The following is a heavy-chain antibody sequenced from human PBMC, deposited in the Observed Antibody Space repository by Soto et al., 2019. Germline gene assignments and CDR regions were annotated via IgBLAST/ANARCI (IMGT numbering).Heavy chain of an antibody. CDR3: ARTVGATYYYYGMDV. CDR2: INHSGST. V-gene: IGHV4-34*01. D-gene: IGHD1-26*01. J-gene: IGHJ6*02. CDR1: GGSFSGYY. Sequence: SETLSLTCAVYGGSFSGYYWSWIRQPPGKGLEWIGEINHSGSTNYNPSLKSRVTISVDTSKNQFSLKLSSVTAADTAVYYCARTVGATYYYYGMDVWGQGTTVTVSS.